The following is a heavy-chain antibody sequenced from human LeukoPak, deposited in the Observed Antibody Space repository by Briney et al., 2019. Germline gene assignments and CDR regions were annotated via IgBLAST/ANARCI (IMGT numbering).Heavy chain of an antibody. CDR2: IKQDGSEK. CDR1: GFTFSSYW. Sequence: GGSLRLSCAASGFTFSSYWMSWVRQAPGKGLEWVANIKQDGSEKYYVDSVKGRFTISRDNAKNSLYLQMNSLRAEDTAVYYCARERTTVTTPWFDPWGQGTLVTVSS. V-gene: IGHV3-7*01. CDR3: ARERTTVTTPWFDP. D-gene: IGHD4-17*01. J-gene: IGHJ5*02.